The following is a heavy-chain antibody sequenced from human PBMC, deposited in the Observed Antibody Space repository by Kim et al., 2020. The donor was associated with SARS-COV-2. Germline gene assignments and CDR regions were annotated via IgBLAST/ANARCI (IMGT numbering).Heavy chain of an antibody. CDR3: ARHGRPGYSSTWSGDY. Sequence: SETLSLTCSVSGGSISSSTYYWVWLRQPPGKGLEWIGSMFYGGSTHYNPSRESRVTISVDTSKNQFSLKLTSVTAADTAVYFCARHGRPGYSSTWSGDYWGQGTLVTISS. D-gene: IGHD6-13*01. J-gene: IGHJ4*02. V-gene: IGHV4-39*01. CDR1: GGSISSSTYY. CDR2: MFYGGST.